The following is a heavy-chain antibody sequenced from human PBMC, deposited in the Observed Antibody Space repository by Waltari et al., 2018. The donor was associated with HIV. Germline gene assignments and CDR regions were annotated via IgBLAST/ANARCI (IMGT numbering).Heavy chain of an antibody. Sequence: EVQLVESGGGLVQPGGSLRLSCAASGFTVSSNYMSWVRQAPGKGREWGEVIYTGGITYCADSGKGRFTISRDNSKNTLYLQMNSLRAEDTAVYYCASPDTTMVHGHYYFYHMDVWGQGTTVTVSS. D-gene: IGHD5-18*01. CDR1: GFTVSSNY. J-gene: IGHJ6*02. V-gene: IGHV3-66*01. CDR3: ASPDTTMVHGHYYFYHMDV. CDR2: IYTGGIT.